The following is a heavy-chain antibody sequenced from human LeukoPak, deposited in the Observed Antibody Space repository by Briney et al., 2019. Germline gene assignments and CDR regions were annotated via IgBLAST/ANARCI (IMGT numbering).Heavy chain of an antibody. V-gene: IGHV1-18*01. J-gene: IGHJ4*02. CDR3: ARVYYGSGSYYQHFDY. Sequence: ASVKVSCKASGYTFTSYGISWVRQAPGQGLEWMGWISAYNGNTNYAQKLQGRVTMTTDTSTSTAYMELRSLRSDDTAVYYCARVYYGSGSYYQHFDYWGQGTLVAVSS. CDR2: ISAYNGNT. D-gene: IGHD3-10*01. CDR1: GYTFTSYG.